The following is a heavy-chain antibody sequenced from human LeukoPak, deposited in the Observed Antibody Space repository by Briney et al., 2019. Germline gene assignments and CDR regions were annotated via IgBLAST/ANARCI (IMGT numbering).Heavy chain of an antibody. CDR3: AAMITFGGVIVMGAFDI. J-gene: IGHJ3*02. D-gene: IGHD3-16*02. CDR2: IYSGGST. V-gene: IGHV3-53*01. Sequence: PGGSLRLSCAASGFTVSSNYMSWVRQAPGKGLEWVSVIYSGGSTYYADSVKGRFTISRDNSKNTLYLQMNSLRAEDTAVYYCAAMITFGGVIVMGAFDIWGQGTMVTVSS. CDR1: GFTVSSNY.